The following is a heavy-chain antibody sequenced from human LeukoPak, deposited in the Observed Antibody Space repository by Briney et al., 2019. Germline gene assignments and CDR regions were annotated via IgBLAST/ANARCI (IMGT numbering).Heavy chain of an antibody. CDR1: GYTFTSYA. D-gene: IGHD2-15*01. CDR3: TIGYCSGGSCKVWFDP. J-gene: IGHJ5*02. V-gene: IGHV7-4-1*02. CDR2: INTKTGNP. Sequence: GASVKVSCKASGYTFTSYAMNWVGQAPGQGLEWMGWINTKTGNPTYAQGFTGRFVFSLDTSVSTAYLQISSLKAEDTAVYYCTIGYCSGGSCKVWFDPWGQGTLVTVSS.